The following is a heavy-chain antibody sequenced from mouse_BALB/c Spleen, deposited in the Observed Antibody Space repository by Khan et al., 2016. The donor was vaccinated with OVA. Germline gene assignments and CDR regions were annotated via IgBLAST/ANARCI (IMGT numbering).Heavy chain of an antibody. Sequence: VQLQESGPGLVAPSQSLSITCTVSGFSLSRYNIHWVRQPPGKGLEWLGMIWGGGGTDYNSTLKSRLSITKDNSESHVFLKMNSLQTDGTAMYYCARAYYRYDGYYAMDYWGQGTSVTVSS. D-gene: IGHD2-14*01. V-gene: IGHV2-6-4*01. J-gene: IGHJ4*01. CDR3: ARAYYRYDGYYAMDY. CDR1: GFSLSRYN. CDR2: IWGGGGT.